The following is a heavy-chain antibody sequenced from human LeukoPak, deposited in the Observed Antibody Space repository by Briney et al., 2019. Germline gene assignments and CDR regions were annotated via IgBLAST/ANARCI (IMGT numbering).Heavy chain of an antibody. D-gene: IGHD2/OR15-2a*01. CDR2: ISSSSSYI. CDR1: GFTFSSYS. V-gene: IGHV3-21*04. J-gene: IGHJ4*02. CDR3: ARDIRQPGDFLYFDY. Sequence: GGSLRLSCAASGFTFSSYSMNWVRQAPGKGLEWVSSISSSSSYIYYADSVKGRLTISRDNAKNSLFLQMNSLRAEDTALYYCARDIRQPGDFLYFDYWGQGALVTVSS.